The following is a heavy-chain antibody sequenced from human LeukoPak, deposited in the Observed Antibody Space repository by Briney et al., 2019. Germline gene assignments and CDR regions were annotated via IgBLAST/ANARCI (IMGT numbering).Heavy chain of an antibody. CDR3: ASTILTGHFDY. Sequence: PSETLSLSCTVSGGSISSYYWSWVRQPPGKGLEWVGHIYYSGNTNYNTSLKSRVTISVDTFKKHFSLKLSSVTAADTAVYYSASTILTGHFDYWGQGTLVTVSS. CDR2: IYYSGNT. J-gene: IGHJ4*02. CDR1: GGSISSYY. D-gene: IGHD3-9*01. V-gene: IGHV4-59*01.